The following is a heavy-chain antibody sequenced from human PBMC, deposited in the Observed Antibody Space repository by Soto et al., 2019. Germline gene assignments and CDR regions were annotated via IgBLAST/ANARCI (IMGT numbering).Heavy chain of an antibody. J-gene: IGHJ4*02. Sequence: QVKLVQSGAEVKKPGASVKVSCKASGYTFTSYAMLWVRQAPGQRLEWMGWINAGNGNTKYSQKFQGRVTITRDTSASTAYMELSSLRSEDTAVYYCARAQNLETATPWGQGTLVTVSS. CDR2: INAGNGNT. CDR1: GYTFTSYA. D-gene: IGHD5-12*01. V-gene: IGHV1-3*01. CDR3: ARAQNLETATP.